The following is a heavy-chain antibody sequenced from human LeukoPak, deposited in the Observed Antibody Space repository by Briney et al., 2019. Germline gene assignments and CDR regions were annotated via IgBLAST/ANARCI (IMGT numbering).Heavy chain of an antibody. V-gene: IGHV3-23*01. D-gene: IGHD3-22*01. J-gene: IGHJ4*02. CDR2: ISGSGGGT. CDR3: ATRGTYYYDNSGYWGFDY. CDR1: GFTFSSYA. Sequence: GGSLRLSCAASGFTFSSYAMSWVRPAPGKGLEWVSAISGSGGGTYYADSVKGRFTISRDNSKNTLYLQMNSLRAEDTPVYYCATRGTYYYDNSGYWGFDYWGQGTLVTVSS.